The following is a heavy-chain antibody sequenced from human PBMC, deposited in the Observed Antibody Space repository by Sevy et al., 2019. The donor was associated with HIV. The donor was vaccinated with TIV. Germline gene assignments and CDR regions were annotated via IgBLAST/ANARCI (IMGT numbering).Heavy chain of an antibody. J-gene: IGHJ5*02. CDR1: GGSISSSSYY. CDR2: IYYSGST. Sequence: SETLSLTCTVSGGSISSSSYYWGWIRQPPGKGLEWIGSIYYSGSTYYNPSLKIRVTISVDTSKNQVSLKLGSVTAADKAVYYCAVITIFGVVTDNWFDPWGQGTRVTVSS. V-gene: IGHV4-39*01. D-gene: IGHD3-3*01. CDR3: AVITIFGVVTDNWFDP.